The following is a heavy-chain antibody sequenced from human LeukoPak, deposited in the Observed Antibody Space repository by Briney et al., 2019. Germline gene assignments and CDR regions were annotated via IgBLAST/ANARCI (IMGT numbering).Heavy chain of an antibody. D-gene: IGHD2-15*01. CDR3: TTEDSPVY. V-gene: IGHV3-15*01. CDR1: GVTFRNIA. CDR2: IKSKTDGGTT. J-gene: IGHJ4*02. Sequence: GGSLRLSCAASGVTFRNIAMSWVRQAPGKGLEWVGRIKSKTDGGTTDYAAPVKGRFTISRDDSKNTLYLQMDSLKTEDTAVYYCTTEDSPVYWGQGTLVTVSS.